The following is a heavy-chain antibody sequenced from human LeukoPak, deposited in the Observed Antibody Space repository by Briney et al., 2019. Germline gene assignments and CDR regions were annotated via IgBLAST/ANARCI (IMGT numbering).Heavy chain of an antibody. CDR2: MNPNSGYT. CDR3: ARVAGSIDY. D-gene: IGHD6-19*01. V-gene: IGHV1-8*03. CDR1: GYTFTTYD. Sequence: ASLKVSCKASGYTFTTYDINWVRQATGQGLEWMGWMNPNSGYTGYAQKFQGRVTITRDTSISTAYMELSSLRSGDTDVYYCARVAGSIDYWGQGTLVTVSS. J-gene: IGHJ4*02.